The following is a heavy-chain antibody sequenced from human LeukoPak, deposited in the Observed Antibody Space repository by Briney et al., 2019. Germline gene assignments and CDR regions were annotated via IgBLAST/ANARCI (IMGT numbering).Heavy chain of an antibody. CDR1: GFTFSSYH. V-gene: IGHV3-48*01. Sequence: GGSLRLSCAASGFTFSSYHMNWVRQAPGKGLEWVSYISSRNEAIYYADSVKGRFTISRDNARNSLYLQMNSLRAEDTAVYYCARDGNRGYDMDVWGQGTTVTVSS. CDR2: ISSRNEAI. D-gene: IGHD1-14*01. CDR3: ARDGNRGYDMDV. J-gene: IGHJ6*02.